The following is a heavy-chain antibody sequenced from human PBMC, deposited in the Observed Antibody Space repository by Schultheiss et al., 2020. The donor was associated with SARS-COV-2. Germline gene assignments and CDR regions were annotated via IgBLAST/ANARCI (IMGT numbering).Heavy chain of an antibody. Sequence: SETLSLTCTVSGGSISTYYWNWIRQPPGKGLEWIGNIYYSGSTNYNPSLKSRVALSVDTSKNQFSLKLSSVTAADTAVYYCARGADCSGGSCYWNTGSNWFDPWGQGPLVTGAS. CDR1: GGSISTYY. V-gene: IGHV4-59*01. CDR3: ARGADCSGGSCYWNTGSNWFDP. J-gene: IGHJ5*02. D-gene: IGHD2-15*01. CDR2: IYYSGST.